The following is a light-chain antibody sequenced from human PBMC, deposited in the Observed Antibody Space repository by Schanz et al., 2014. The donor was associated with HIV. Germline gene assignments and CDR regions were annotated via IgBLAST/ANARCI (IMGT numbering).Light chain of an antibody. Sequence: DIQMTQSPSSLSASVGDRVTIPCRASQSISSYLNWYQQKPGKAPKLLIYAASSLQSGVPSRFSGSGSGTDFTLTISGLLPDDFATYYCQQTYSFPYIFGQGTQLEIK. CDR2: AAS. CDR3: QQTYSFPYI. V-gene: IGKV1-39*01. J-gene: IGKJ2*01. CDR1: QSISSY.